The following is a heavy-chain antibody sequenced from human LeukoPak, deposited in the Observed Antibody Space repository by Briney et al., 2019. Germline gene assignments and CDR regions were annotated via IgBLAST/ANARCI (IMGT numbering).Heavy chain of an antibody. J-gene: IGHJ4*02. CDR3: AKDWVRALGGFDY. V-gene: IGHV3-23*01. CDR1: GFTFSSYA. Sequence: QPGGSLRLSCAASGFTFSSYAMSWVRQAPGKGLEWVSTISDSGGSTYYADSVKGRFTISRDNSKNTLYLQMNSLRAEDTAVYYCAKDWVRALGGFDYWGQGTLVTVSS. D-gene: IGHD3-16*01. CDR2: ISDSGGST.